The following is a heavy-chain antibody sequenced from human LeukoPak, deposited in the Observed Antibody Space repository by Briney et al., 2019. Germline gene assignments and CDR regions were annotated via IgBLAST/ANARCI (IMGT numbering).Heavy chain of an antibody. Sequence: GGSLRLSCAASGSTFDDYAMHWVRQAPGKGLEWVSGISWNSGSIGYADSVKGRFTISRDNAKNSLYLQMNSLRAEDTALYYCAKGSSRGYSTRFDYWGQGTLATVSS. J-gene: IGHJ4*02. D-gene: IGHD5-12*01. CDR1: GSTFDDYA. V-gene: IGHV3-9*01. CDR2: ISWNSGSI. CDR3: AKGSSRGYSTRFDY.